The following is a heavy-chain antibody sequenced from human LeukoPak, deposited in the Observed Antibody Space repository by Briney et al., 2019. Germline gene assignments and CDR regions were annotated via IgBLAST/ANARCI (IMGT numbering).Heavy chain of an antibody. D-gene: IGHD1-26*01. CDR2: IYYSGST. J-gene: IGHJ4*02. Sequence: SSETPSLTCTVSGGSISSSSYYWGWIRQPPGKGLEWIGTIYYSGSTDYNPSLKSRVTISVDTSKNQFSLKLSSVTAADTAVYYCARHRGDSGSYFASYYFDYWGQGTLVTVSS. CDR3: ARHRGDSGSYFASYYFDY. CDR1: GGSISSSSYY. V-gene: IGHV4-39*01.